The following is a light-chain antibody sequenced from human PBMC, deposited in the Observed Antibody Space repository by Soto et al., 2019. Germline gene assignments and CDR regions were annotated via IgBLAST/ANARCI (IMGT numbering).Light chain of an antibody. CDR3: QQGYRTPLD. CDR1: QSISRY. Sequence: DIQMTQSPSSLSPSVGDRVTITCRASQSISRYLNWYQQKPGKAPKLLIYDASSLQSGVPSRFSGGGSGTDFTLTISSLQPEDSATYYCQQGYRTPLDFGGGTKVETK. V-gene: IGKV1-39*01. J-gene: IGKJ4*01. CDR2: DAS.